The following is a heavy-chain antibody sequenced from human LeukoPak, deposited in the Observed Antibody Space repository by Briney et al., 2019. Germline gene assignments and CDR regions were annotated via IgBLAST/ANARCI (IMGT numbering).Heavy chain of an antibody. CDR2: ISWNSGSI. D-gene: IGHD6-19*01. CDR1: GFTFDDYA. CDR3: AKALEAVAGLRLRDDAFDI. V-gene: IGHV3-9*03. Sequence: GRSLRLSCAASGFTFDDYAMHWVRQAPGKGLEWVSGISWNSGSIGYADSVKGRFTISRDNAKNSLYLQMNSLRAEDMALYYCAKALEAVAGLRLRDDAFDIWGQGTMVTVSS. J-gene: IGHJ3*02.